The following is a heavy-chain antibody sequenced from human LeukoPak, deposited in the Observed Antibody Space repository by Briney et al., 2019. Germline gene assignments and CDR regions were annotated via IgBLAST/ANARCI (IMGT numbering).Heavy chain of an antibody. V-gene: IGHV3-21*01. CDR2: ISSSSSYI. D-gene: IGHD5-18*01. CDR1: GFTFSSYS. J-gene: IGHJ4*02. CDR3: ARGGSGYSYGKIDS. Sequence: GGSLRLSCAASGFTFSSYSMNWVRQAPGKGLEWVSSISSSSSYIYYADSVKGRFTISRDNAKNSLYLQMNSLRAEDTAVYYCARGGSGYSYGKIDSWGQGTLVTVSS.